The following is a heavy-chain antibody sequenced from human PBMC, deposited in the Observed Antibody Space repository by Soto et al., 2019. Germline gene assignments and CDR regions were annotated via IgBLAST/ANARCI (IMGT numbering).Heavy chain of an antibody. J-gene: IGHJ6*02. V-gene: IGHV3-7*03. CDR1: GFTFTSYW. D-gene: IGHD3-3*01. Sequence: GGSLRLSCAASGFTFTSYWISWVRQAPGKGLEWVANIKRDGSEKYYVDSVKGRFTISRDNAKNSLYLQTSCLRAENTAVYYCARDPALGFYGEEDYYYCGIDVWGQGTTVTVSS. CDR3: ARDPALGFYGEEDYYYCGIDV. CDR2: IKRDGSEK.